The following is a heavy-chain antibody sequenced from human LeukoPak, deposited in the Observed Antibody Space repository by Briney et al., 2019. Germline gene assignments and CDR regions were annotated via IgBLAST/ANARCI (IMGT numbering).Heavy chain of an antibody. J-gene: IGHJ4*02. D-gene: IGHD3-9*01. CDR1: GFTFSSYE. V-gene: IGHV3-48*03. CDR2: ISSSGSTL. CDR3: ARGADILTGYHYSKFDY. Sequence: GGSLRLSCAGSGFTFSSYELNWVRQAPGKGLEWISYISSSGSTLYYADSVKGRFTISRDDAKNSLYLQMNSLRAEDTAVYYCARGADILTGYHYSKFDYWGQGTLVTVSS.